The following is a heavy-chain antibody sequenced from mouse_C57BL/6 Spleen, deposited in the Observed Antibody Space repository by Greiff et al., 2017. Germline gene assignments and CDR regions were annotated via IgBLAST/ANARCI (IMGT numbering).Heavy chain of an antibody. D-gene: IGHD3-1*01. CDR2: IYPRSGNT. J-gene: IGHJ4*01. Sequence: VKLQQSGAELARPGASVKLSCKASGYTFTSYGISWVKQRTGQGLEWIGEIYPRSGNTYYNEKFKGKATLTADKSSSTAYMELRSLTSEDSAVFFCARGATRGYAMDYWGQGTSVTVSS. CDR3: ARGATRGYAMDY. V-gene: IGHV1-81*01. CDR1: GYTFTSYG.